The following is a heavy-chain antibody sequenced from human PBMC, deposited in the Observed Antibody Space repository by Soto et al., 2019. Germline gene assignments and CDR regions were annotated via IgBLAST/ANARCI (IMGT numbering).Heavy chain of an antibody. Sequence: GGSLRLSCAASGFTFSSYAMSWVRQAPGKGLEWVSTISGSGGSTYYADSVKGRFTISRDNSKNTLYLQMNSLRAEATDVYSCAKGDNDYDYWGQGTLVTVSS. D-gene: IGHD3-16*01. CDR3: AKGDNDYDY. J-gene: IGHJ4*02. CDR1: GFTFSSYA. CDR2: ISGSGGST. V-gene: IGHV3-23*01.